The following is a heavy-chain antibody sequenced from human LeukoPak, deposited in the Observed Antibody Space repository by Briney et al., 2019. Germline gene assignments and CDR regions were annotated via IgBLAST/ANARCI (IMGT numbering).Heavy chain of an antibody. V-gene: IGHV4-39*01. CDR1: GGSISSSSYY. CDR2: IYYSGST. J-gene: IGHJ4*02. Sequence: SETLSLTCTVSGGSISSSSYYWGWIRQPPGKGLEWIGSIYYSGSTYYNPSLKSRVTISEDTSKNQFSLKLSSVTAADTAVYYCASLGLWFGELLNWGQGTLVTVSS. D-gene: IGHD3-10*01. CDR3: ASLGLWFGELLN.